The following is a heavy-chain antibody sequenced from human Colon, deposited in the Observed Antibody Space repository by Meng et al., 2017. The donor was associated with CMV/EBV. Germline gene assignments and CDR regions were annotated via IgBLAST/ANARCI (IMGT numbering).Heavy chain of an antibody. V-gene: IGHV3-30-3*01. Sequence: GGSLRLSCAASGFTFSSHAMHWVRQAPGKGLEWVAVVSFNGGNQYYADSVKGRFTVSRDFSKNTVYLHMDSLRAEDTATYFCARDGAAGLMLLSYWFDEWGQGTLVTVSS. CDR2: VSFNGGNQ. D-gene: IGHD6-13*01. J-gene: IGHJ4*02. CDR3: ARDGAAGLMLLSYWFDE. CDR1: GFTFSSHA.